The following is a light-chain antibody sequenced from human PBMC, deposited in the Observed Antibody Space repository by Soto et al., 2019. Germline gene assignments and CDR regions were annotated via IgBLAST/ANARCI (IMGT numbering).Light chain of an antibody. CDR1: SSDVGGYNY. V-gene: IGLV2-14*01. Sequence: QSALTQPPSVSGSPRQSITISCTGTSSDVGGYNYVSWYQQHPGKAPKLMIYEVSHRPSGVSNRFSGSKSGNTASLTISGLQAEDEADYYCSSYTSSSSLVFGTGTKVTVL. J-gene: IGLJ1*01. CDR3: SSYTSSSSLV. CDR2: EVS.